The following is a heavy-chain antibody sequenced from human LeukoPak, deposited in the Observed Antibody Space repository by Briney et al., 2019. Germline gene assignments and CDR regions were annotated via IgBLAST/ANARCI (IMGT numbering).Heavy chain of an antibody. CDR1: GGSISSSSYY. Sequence: SETLSLTCTVSGGSISSSSYYWGWIRQPPGKGLEWIGSIYYSGSTYYNPSLKSRVTISVDTSKNQFSLKLSSVTAADTAVYYCARYGGGGFDYWGQGTLVTVSS. CDR2: IYYSGST. J-gene: IGHJ4*02. CDR3: ARYGGGGFDY. V-gene: IGHV4-39*07. D-gene: IGHD4-23*01.